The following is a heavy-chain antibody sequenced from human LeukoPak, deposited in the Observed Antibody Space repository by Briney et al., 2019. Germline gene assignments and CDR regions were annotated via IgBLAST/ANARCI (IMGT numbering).Heavy chain of an antibody. CDR1: GFTFSTYS. D-gene: IGHD2-2*02. CDR3: TSNLYCSTSSCYTLDN. J-gene: IGHJ4*02. V-gene: IGHV3-15*01. CDR2: IKSKSERGTT. Sequence: PGESLRLSCAASGFTFSTYSMNWVRQAPGKGLEWVGRIKSKSERGTTDYAAPVKGRFTISRDGSTNTVYLHMNSLKTEDTAVYFCTSNLYCSTSSCYTLDNWGQGTLVAVSP.